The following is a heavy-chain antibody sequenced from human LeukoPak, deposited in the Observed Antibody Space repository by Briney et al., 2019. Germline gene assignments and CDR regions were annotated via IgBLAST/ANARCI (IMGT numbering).Heavy chain of an antibody. V-gene: IGHV3-74*01. D-gene: IGHD3-10*02. CDR2: IKSDGSGT. CDR3: ARDLHYYVAMDV. J-gene: IGHJ6*02. Sequence: GGSLRLSCEASGLSFSNYWMHWVRQAPGEGLVWVSRIKSDGSGTNYADSVKGRFTISRDNSKNTLFLQLHNLRVEDTALYYCARDLHYYVAMDVWGQGTTVTVSS. CDR1: GLSFSNYW.